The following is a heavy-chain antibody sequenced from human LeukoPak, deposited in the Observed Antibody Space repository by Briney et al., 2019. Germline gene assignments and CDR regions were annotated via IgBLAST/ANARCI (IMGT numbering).Heavy chain of an antibody. CDR3: ARGVSGSFDY. Sequence: GGSLRLSCAVSGFTFSNYAMNWVRHAPGKGLVWVSRINSDGSSTTYADSVKGRFTISRDNAKNTLYLQMNSLRAEDTAVYYCARGVSGSFDYWGQGTLVTVSS. CDR1: GFTFSNYA. J-gene: IGHJ4*02. CDR2: INSDGSST. D-gene: IGHD6-19*01. V-gene: IGHV3-74*03.